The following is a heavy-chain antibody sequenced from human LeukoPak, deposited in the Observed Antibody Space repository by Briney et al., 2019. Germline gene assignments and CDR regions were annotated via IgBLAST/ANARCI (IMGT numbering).Heavy chain of an antibody. J-gene: IGHJ4*02. CDR1: GFTFSSYG. D-gene: IGHD6-13*01. V-gene: IGHV3-30*18. CDR2: ISYDGSNK. Sequence: GGSLRLSCAASGFTFSSYGMHWVRQAPGKGLEWVAVISYDGSNKYYADSVKGRFTISRDNSKNTLYLQMNSLRAEDTAVYYRAKFGIAAAGTDFDYWGQGTLVTVSS. CDR3: AKFGIAAAGTDFDY.